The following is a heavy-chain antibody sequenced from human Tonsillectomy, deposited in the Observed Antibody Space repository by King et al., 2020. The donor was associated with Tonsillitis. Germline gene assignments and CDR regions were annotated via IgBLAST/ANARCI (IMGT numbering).Heavy chain of an antibody. CDR1: GFTFSDYG. Sequence: VQLVESGGGVVQPGRSLRLSCVASGFTFSDYGVHWVRQAPGKGLEWVAVISYDENRKHYLDSVKGRFTTSRDNSKSTLYLQMNSLRVEDTAVYYCARQRLYSSACGINSWGQGTLVTASS. CDR3: ARQRLYSSACGINS. CDR2: ISYDENRK. J-gene: IGHJ4*02. D-gene: IGHD6-19*01. V-gene: IGHV3-30*19.